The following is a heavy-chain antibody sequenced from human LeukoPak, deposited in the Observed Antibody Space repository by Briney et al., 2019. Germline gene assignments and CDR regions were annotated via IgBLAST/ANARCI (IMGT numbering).Heavy chain of an antibody. CDR2: INPSGGST. J-gene: IGHJ4*02. Sequence: ASVKVSCKASGYTFTGYYMHWVRQAPGQGLEWMGIINPSGGSTSYAQKFQGRVTMTRDTSTSTVYMELSSLRSEDTAVYYCARARTYYYDSSGYIFDYWGQGTLVTVSS. D-gene: IGHD3-22*01. CDR3: ARARTYYYDSSGYIFDY. V-gene: IGHV1-46*01. CDR1: GYTFTGYY.